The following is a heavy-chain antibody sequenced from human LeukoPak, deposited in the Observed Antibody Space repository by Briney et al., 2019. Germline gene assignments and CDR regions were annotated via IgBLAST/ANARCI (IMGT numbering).Heavy chain of an antibody. CDR3: ARDRWGSIPPDF. CDR1: GFTFSSYG. V-gene: IGHV3-33*01. J-gene: IGHJ4*02. Sequence: TGRSLRLSCAVSGFTFSSYGMHWVRQAPGKGLEWVAVIWYDGNNKYYADSVKGRFTISRDNSKNTLCLQMNSLRVDDTAVYYCARDRWGSIPPDFWGQGTLVTVSS. CDR2: IWYDGNNK. D-gene: IGHD3-16*01.